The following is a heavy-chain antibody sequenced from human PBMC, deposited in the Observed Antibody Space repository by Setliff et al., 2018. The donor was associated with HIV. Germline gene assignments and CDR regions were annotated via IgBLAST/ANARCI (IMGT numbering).Heavy chain of an antibody. D-gene: IGHD3-3*01. Sequence: ASVKVSCKSSGYTFTAHHIHWVRQAPGQGPEWMGWIIPKSGETSYAEKFRGRVTMTRDTSTSTASMELTSLRSDDTAVYYCAGMNAYYNVWRSTYYFDYWGQGTLVTVSS. J-gene: IGHJ4*02. CDR3: AGMNAYYNVWRSTYYFDY. V-gene: IGHV1-2*02. CDR1: GYTFTAHH. CDR2: IIPKSGET.